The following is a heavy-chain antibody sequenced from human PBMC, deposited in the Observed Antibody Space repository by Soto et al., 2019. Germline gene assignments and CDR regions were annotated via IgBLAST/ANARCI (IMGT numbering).Heavy chain of an antibody. CDR2: ISGSGGST. V-gene: IGHV3-23*01. Sequence: GGFLRLSCAASGFTFSNYSMNWVRQAPGKGLEWVSAISGSGGSTYYADSVKGRFTSSRDNSKNTLYVQMNSLRAEDTAVYYCTKNALQGAVASLNGFDPWGQGTLVTVS. J-gene: IGHJ5*02. CDR3: TKNALQGAVASLNGFDP. CDR1: GFTFSNYS. D-gene: IGHD6-19*01.